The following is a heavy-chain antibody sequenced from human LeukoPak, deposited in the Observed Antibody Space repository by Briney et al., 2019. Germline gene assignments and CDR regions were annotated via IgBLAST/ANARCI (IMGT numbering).Heavy chain of an antibody. CDR2: IDSSSSTI. V-gene: IGHV3-48*01. CDR1: GFDFSTYS. D-gene: IGHD6-13*01. Sequence: GGSLRLSCAASGFDFSTYSMHWVRRAPGRGLEWLSYIDSSSSTIYYAGSVKGRFTISRDNAKNSLYLQMNSLRAEDTAVFYCARGGARSSSYYYYGMDVWGLGTTVTVSS. CDR3: ARGGARSSSYYYYGMDV. J-gene: IGHJ6*02.